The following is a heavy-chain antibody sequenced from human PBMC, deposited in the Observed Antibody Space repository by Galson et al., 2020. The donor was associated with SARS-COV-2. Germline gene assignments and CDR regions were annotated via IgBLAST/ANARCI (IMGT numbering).Heavy chain of an antibody. J-gene: IGHJ3*02. CDR2: ISSSGSTI. CDR3: ARDEGI. V-gene: IGHV3-11*01. CDR1: GFTFSDFY. Sequence: GESLKISCAGSGFTFSDFYMTWIRQAPGKGLECISYISSSGSTIYYADSVKGRFTVSRDNAKKSLYLQMNSLRGEDTAVYYCARDEGIWGQGTTVTVSS.